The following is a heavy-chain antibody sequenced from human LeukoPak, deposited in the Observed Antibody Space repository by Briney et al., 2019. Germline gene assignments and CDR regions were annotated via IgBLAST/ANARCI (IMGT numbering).Heavy chain of an antibody. V-gene: IGHV3-66*01. J-gene: IGHJ6*03. D-gene: IGHD3-3*01. Sequence: GGSLRLSCAASGFTFSSNYMNWVRQAPGKGLEWVSVIYSGGSTYYADSVKGRFIISRDNSKNTLYLQMNSLRAEDTAVYYCAXXXXYEAQYYYYYMDVWGKGTTVTISS. CDR1: GFTFSSNY. CDR2: IYSGGST. CDR3: AXXXXYEAQYYYYYMDV.